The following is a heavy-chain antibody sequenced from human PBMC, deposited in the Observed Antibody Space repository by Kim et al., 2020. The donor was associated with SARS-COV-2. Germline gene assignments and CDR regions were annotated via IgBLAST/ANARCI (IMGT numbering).Heavy chain of an antibody. CDR1: GFTFSSYE. V-gene: IGHV3-48*03. J-gene: IGHJ4*02. CDR3: ARDRIPAARGAFDY. CDR2: ISSSGSTI. D-gene: IGHD2-2*01. Sequence: GGSLRLSCAASGFTFSSYEMNWFRQAPGKGLEWVSYISSSGSTIYYADSVKGRFTISRDNAKNSLYLQMNSLRAEDTAVYYCARDRIPAARGAFDYWGQGTLVTVSS.